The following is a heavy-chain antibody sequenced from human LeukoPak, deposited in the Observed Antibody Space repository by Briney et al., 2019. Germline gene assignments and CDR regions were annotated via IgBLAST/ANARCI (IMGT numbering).Heavy chain of an antibody. CDR3: ASQGRYYDFWGGYSDYYYYMDV. D-gene: IGHD3-3*01. V-gene: IGHV4-59*01. CDR2: IYYSGST. CDR1: GGSISSYY. Sequence: SETLSLTCTVSGGSISSYYWSWIRQPPGKGLEWIGYIYYSGSTNYNPSLKSRVTISVDTSKNQFSLKLSSVTAADTAVYYCASQGRYYDFWGGYSDYYYYMDVWGKGTTVTVSS. J-gene: IGHJ6*03.